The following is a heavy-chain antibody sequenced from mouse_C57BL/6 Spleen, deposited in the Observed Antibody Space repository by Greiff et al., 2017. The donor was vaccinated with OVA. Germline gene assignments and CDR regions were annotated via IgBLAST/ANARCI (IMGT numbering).Heavy chain of an antibody. J-gene: IGHJ2*01. CDR2: IDPETGGT. CDR1: GYTFTDYE. Sequence: QVQLQQSGAELVRPGASVTLSCKASGYTFTDYEMHWVKQTPVHGLEWIGAIDPETGGTAYNQKFKGKAILTADKSSSTAYMELRSLTSEDSAVYYCTREGSSGYYYVDYWGQGTTLTVSS. CDR3: TREGSSGYYYVDY. V-gene: IGHV1-15*01. D-gene: IGHD3-2*02.